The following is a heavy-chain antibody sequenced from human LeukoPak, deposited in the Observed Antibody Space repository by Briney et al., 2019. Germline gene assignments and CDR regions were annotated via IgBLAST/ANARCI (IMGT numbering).Heavy chain of an antibody. CDR2: ISAYNGNT. D-gene: IGHD3-22*01. CDR1: GGTFSSYA. CDR3: ARATLPRGAYYYDSSGYLPFDY. V-gene: IGHV1-18*01. Sequence: ASVKVSCKASGGTFSSYAISWVRQAPGQGLEWMGRISAYNGNTNYAQKLQGRVTMTTDTSTSTAYMELRSLRSDDTAVYYCARATLPRGAYYYDSSGYLPFDYWGQGTLVTVSS. J-gene: IGHJ4*02.